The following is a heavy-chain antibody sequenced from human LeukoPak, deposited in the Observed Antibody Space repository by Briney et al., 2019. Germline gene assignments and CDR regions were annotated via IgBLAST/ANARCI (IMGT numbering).Heavy chain of an antibody. CDR1: GGSFTDYY. D-gene: IGHD4-23*01. Sequence: PSETLSLTCAVYGGSFTDYYWTWIRQPPRKGLEWIGEINHSGSANYSPSLKRRVTTSVDTSKNHFSLKLASVTAADTAVSYCARYGGDSYWYFDLWGRGTLLTVSS. CDR3: ARYGGDSYWYFDL. J-gene: IGHJ2*01. V-gene: IGHV4-34*01. CDR2: INHSGSA.